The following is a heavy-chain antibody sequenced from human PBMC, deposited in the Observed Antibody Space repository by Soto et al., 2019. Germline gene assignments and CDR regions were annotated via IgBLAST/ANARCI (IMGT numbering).Heavy chain of an antibody. Sequence: EVQLVESGGGLVQPGGSLRLLCAVSGFTVSSNYMSWVRQAPGKGLEWVSVIYSGGSTYYADSVKGRFTISRDNSKNARYLEMNSLRAEDTAVYYCARDPYYWGQGTLVTGYS. CDR2: IYSGGST. CDR1: GFTVSSNY. CDR3: ARDPYY. J-gene: IGHJ4*02. V-gene: IGHV3-66*01.